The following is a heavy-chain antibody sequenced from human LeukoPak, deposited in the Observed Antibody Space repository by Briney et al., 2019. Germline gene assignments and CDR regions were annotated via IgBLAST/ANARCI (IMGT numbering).Heavy chain of an antibody. D-gene: IGHD2-21*02. CDR1: GYTFADYY. CDR3: ARSLIVVVTYPGDDAFDI. V-gene: IGHV1-2*06. Sequence: ASVRVSCRASGYTFADYYIHWVRQAPGQGLEWMGRINPNSGGTNYAQKFQGRVTMTRDTSISTAYMELSRLRSDDTAVYYCARSLIVVVTYPGDDAFDIWGQGTMVTVSS. J-gene: IGHJ3*02. CDR2: INPNSGGT.